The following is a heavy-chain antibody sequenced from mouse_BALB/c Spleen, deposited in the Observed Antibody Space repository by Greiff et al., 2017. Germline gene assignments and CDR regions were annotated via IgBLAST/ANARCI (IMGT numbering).Heavy chain of an antibody. CDR1: GYAFTNYL. D-gene: IGHD2-4*01. J-gene: IGHJ4*01. CDR2: INPGSGGT. CDR3: ARGDYDGGYYAMDY. V-gene: IGHV1-54*03. Sequence: QVQLQQSGAELVRPGTSVKVSCKASGYAFTNYLIEWVKQRPGQGLEWIGVINPGSGGTNYNEKFKGKATLTADKSSSTAYMQLSSLTSDDSAVYFCARGDYDGGYYAMDYWGQGTSVTVSS.